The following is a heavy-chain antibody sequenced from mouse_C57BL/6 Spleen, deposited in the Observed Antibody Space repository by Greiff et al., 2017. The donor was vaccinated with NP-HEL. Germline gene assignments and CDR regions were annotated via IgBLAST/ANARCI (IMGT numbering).Heavy chain of an antibody. CDR3: ARSGSNYELDY. D-gene: IGHD2-5*01. J-gene: IGHJ4*01. Sequence: QVQLQQPGAELVKPGASVKLSCKASGYTFTSYWMQWVKQRPGQGLEWIGEIDPSDSYTNYNQKFKGKATLTVDTSSSTAYMQLSSLTSEDSAVYYCARSGSNYELDYWGQGTSVTVSS. CDR1: GYTFTSYW. V-gene: IGHV1-50*01. CDR2: IDPSDSYT.